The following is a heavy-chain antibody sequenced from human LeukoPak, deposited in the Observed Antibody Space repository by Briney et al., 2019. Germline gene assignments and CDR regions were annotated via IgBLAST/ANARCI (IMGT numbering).Heavy chain of an antibody. CDR1: GFTFRDYW. V-gene: IGHV3-7*01. CDR3: ARAGGTSWADY. D-gene: IGHD6-13*01. Sequence: PGGSLRLSCEASGFTFRDYWMTWVRQAPGKGLEWVANVKQDGTEKFYVDSVKGRFTISRDNGKNSLYLQMNSLRVEDTAIYYCARAGGTSWADYRGQGTLVTVSS. J-gene: IGHJ4*02. CDR2: VKQDGTEK.